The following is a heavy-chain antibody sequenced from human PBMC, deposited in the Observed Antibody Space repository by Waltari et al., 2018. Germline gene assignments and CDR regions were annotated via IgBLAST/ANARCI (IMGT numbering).Heavy chain of an antibody. CDR1: GFTFSSYW. Sequence: EVQLVESGGGLVQPGGSLRLSCAASGFTFSSYWMSWVRQAQGKGLEWVATIKQDGSEKYDVDAVKGRFTSSRDNAKNSLYLKMNSLRAEDTAVYYCARLIRPDVFTIFGVVIAFDIWSQGTMVTVSS. V-gene: IGHV3-7*01. CDR2: IKQDGSEK. J-gene: IGHJ3*02. CDR3: ARLIRPDVFTIFGVVIAFDI. D-gene: IGHD3-3*01.